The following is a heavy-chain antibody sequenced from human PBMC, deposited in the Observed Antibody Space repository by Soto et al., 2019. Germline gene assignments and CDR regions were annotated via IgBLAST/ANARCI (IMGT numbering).Heavy chain of an antibody. CDR2: ISYDGSNK. CDR1: GFTFSSYA. D-gene: IGHD5-18*01. V-gene: IGHV3-30-3*01. CDR3: ARGRRGYSYGLGVRGYYYYYGIDV. Sequence: QVQLVESGGGVVQPGRSLRLSCAASGFTFSSYAMHWVRQAPGKGLEWVAVISYDGSNKYYADSVKGRFTISRDNSKNTLYLQMNSLRAEDTAVYYCARGRRGYSYGLGVRGYYYYYGIDVWGQGTTVTVSS. J-gene: IGHJ6*02.